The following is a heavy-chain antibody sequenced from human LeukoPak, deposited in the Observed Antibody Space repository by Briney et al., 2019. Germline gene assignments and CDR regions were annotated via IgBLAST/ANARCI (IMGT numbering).Heavy chain of an antibody. V-gene: IGHV3-30*18. D-gene: IGHD3-16*01. CDR1: GFTISSYG. Sequence: KSGGSLRLSCAASGFTISSYGMHWVRQAPGKGLEWVAVISYDGSNKYYADSVKGRFTISRDNSKNTLYLQMNSRRAEDTAVYYCAKEGGGGAFDIWGQGTMVTVSS. CDR2: ISYDGSNK. J-gene: IGHJ3*02. CDR3: AKEGGGGAFDI.